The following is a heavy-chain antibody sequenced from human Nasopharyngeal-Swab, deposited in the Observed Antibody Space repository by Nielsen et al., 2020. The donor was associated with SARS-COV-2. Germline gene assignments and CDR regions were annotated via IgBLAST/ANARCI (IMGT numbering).Heavy chain of an antibody. J-gene: IGHJ4*02. D-gene: IGHD4/OR15-4a*01. CDR1: GFVFSGSA. CDR3: KTDYYFDY. Sequence: GGSLRLSCAASGFVFSGSAIHWVRQASGKGLEWVGRIGDKAHNYATTYAASVKGRFTISRDDSKNTAFLQMDSLNTEDTALYYCKTDYYFDYWGQGTLVTVSS. V-gene: IGHV3-73*01. CDR2: IGDKAHNYAT.